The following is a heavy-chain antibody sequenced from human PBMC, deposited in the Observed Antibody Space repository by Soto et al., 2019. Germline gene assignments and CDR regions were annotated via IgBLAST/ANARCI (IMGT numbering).Heavy chain of an antibody. D-gene: IGHD3-22*01. CDR1: GDSISGSHW. J-gene: IGHJ4*02. V-gene: IGHV4-4*02. Sequence: ETLSLTCAVSGDSISGSHWWSWVRRPPGKGLELIGEIHYCRGTNYNPSLKSRVTISVDTSKNQFSLKLSSVTAADTAVYYCASALFVSDYYDSSGYYVYWGQGTLVTVSS. CDR3: ASALFVSDYYDSSGYYVY. CDR2: IHYCRGT.